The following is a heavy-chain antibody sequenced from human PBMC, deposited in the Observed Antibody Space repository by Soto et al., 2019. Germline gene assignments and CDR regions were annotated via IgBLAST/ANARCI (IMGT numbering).Heavy chain of an antibody. CDR1: GFTFSSYG. CDR3: AKETNSGSYYEAPGY. D-gene: IGHD1-26*01. J-gene: IGHJ4*02. V-gene: IGHV3-30*18. Sequence: PGGSLRLSCAASGFTFSSYGMHWVRRAPGKGLEWVAVISYDGSNKYYADSVKGRFTISRDNSKNTLYLQMNSLRAEDTAVYYCAKETNSGSYYEAPGYWGQGTLVTVSS. CDR2: ISYDGSNK.